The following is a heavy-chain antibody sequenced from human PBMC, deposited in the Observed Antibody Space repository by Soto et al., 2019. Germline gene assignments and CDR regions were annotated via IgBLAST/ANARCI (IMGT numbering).Heavy chain of an antibody. V-gene: IGHV1-69*12. CDR1: GGTFSSYA. CDR2: IIPIFGTA. Sequence: QVQLVQSGAEVKKPGSSVKVSCKASGGTFSSYAISWVRQAPGQGLEWMGGIIPIFGTANYAQKFQGRVTITADESTSTAYMELSSLRSEDTAVYYCARRDSTATTPTEGYYYGMDVWGQGTTVTVSS. J-gene: IGHJ6*02. CDR3: ARRDSTATTPTEGYYYGMDV. D-gene: IGHD4-17*01.